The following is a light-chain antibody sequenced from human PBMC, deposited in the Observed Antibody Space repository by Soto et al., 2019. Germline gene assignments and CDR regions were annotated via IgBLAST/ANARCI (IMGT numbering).Light chain of an antibody. Sequence: QSVLTQPASVSGSPGQSITISCTGTSSDVGGYYYVSWYQHHPGKAPKLMTYQVSNRPSGVSNRFSGSKSGNTASLTISGLQAEDEADYYCSSYTSSNTFYVFGTGTKV. CDR3: SSYTSSNTFYV. CDR1: SSDVGGYYY. V-gene: IGLV2-14*01. J-gene: IGLJ1*01. CDR2: QVS.